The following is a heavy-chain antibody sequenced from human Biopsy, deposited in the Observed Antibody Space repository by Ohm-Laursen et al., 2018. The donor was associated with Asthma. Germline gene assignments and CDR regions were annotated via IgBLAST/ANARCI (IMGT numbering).Heavy chain of an antibody. CDR1: GDSFSNYA. D-gene: IGHD2-2*01. J-gene: IGHJ6*04. Sequence: SVKVSCKASGDSFSNYAISWVRQAPGQGLEWMGGLIPVLGTPDHAQMFEGRVTITADESTSTVYMELSSLRSEDTAAYYCAREATSGEVPFGYFYALDVWGEGTTVTVSS. CDR3: AREATSGEVPFGYFYALDV. V-gene: IGHV1-69*13. CDR2: LIPVLGTP.